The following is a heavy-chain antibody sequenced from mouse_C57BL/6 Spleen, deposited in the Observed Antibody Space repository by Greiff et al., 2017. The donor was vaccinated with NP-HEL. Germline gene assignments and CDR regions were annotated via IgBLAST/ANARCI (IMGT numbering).Heavy chain of an antibody. J-gene: IGHJ2*01. V-gene: IGHV1-64*01. CDR3: ARTYGSSPLDY. CDR2: IHPNSGST. CDR1: GYTFTSYW. Sequence: QVQLKQPGAELVKPGASVKLSCKASGYTFTSYWMHWVKQRPGQGLEWIGMIHPNSGSTNYNEKFKSKATLTVDKSSSTAYMQLSSLTSEDSAVYYCARTYGSSPLDYWGQGTTLTVSS. D-gene: IGHD1-1*01.